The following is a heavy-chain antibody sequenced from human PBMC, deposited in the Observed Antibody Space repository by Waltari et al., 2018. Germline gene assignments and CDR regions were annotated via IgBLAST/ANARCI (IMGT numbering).Heavy chain of an antibody. V-gene: IGHV3-23*01. CDR3: AKDLSYRLGAFDI. CDR1: GFTFSSYA. D-gene: IGHD1-26*01. Sequence: EVQLLESGGGLVQPGGSLRLSCAASGFTFSSYAMSWVRQAPGKGLDWVSAIGGRGGSTYYADSVKGRFTSSRDKSKNTLYLQMNSLRAEDTAVYYCAKDLSYRLGAFDIWGQGTMVTVSS. J-gene: IGHJ3*02. CDR2: IGGRGGST.